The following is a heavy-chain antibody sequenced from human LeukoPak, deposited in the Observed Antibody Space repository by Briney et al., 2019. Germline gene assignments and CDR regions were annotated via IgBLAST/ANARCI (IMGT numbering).Heavy chain of an antibody. Sequence: ASVKVSCKASGYTFTGYYMHWMRQAPGQGLEWMGWINPNSGDTNYAQKFQGRVTMTSDTSISTAYMELSRLRSDDTAVYYCARSVTTVIPGDYWGQGTLVTVSS. CDR3: ARSVTTVIPGDY. CDR2: INPNSGDT. J-gene: IGHJ4*02. CDR1: GYTFTGYY. D-gene: IGHD4-17*01. V-gene: IGHV1-2*02.